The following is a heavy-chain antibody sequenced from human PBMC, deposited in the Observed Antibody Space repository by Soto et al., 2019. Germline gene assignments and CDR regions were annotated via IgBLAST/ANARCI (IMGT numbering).Heavy chain of an antibody. J-gene: IGHJ6*02. CDR3: ARASREGYYYYYGMDV. Sequence: LRLSCAASGFTFNSYSMNWVRQAPWKGLEWVSYISSGGSTIFYANSVKGRFTISRDNAKNSLYLQVNSLRDEDTALYYCARASREGYYYYYGMDVWGQGTTVTVSS. D-gene: IGHD1-26*01. CDR2: ISSGGSTI. V-gene: IGHV3-48*02. CDR1: GFTFNSYS.